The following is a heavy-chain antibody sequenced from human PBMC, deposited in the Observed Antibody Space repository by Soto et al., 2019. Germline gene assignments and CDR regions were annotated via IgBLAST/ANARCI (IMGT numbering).Heavy chain of an antibody. CDR1: GFTFGYYA. CDR3: TRDLASYYYYGMDV. Sequence: GVSLRLSCTASGFTFGYYAMSWVRQSPGKGLEWVGFIRNKAYGGATEYAASVKGRFTISRDDSNSIAYLQVNNLKTEDTAVYYCTRDLASYYYYGMDVWSQGTTVTVSS. V-gene: IGHV3-49*04. J-gene: IGHJ6*02. CDR2: IRNKAYGGAT.